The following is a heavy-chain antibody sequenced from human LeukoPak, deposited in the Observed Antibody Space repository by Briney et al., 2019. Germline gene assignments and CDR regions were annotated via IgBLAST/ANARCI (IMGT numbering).Heavy chain of an antibody. Sequence: PGGSLRLSRAASGFTVSSNYMSWVRQAPGMGLEWVSVVYSGGTTYYADSVKGRFTISRDNSKNMLYLQMNSLRAEDTAVYYCAREPGTDYRKYYFDYWGQGTLVTVSS. D-gene: IGHD3/OR15-3a*01. CDR2: VYSGGTT. CDR3: AREPGTDYRKYYFDY. J-gene: IGHJ4*02. V-gene: IGHV3-53*01. CDR1: GFTVSSNY.